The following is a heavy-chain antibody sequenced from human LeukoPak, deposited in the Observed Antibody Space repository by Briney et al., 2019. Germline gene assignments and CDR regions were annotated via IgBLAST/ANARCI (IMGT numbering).Heavy chain of an antibody. CDR2: INAGNGNT. D-gene: IGHD1-26*01. V-gene: IGHV1-3*01. J-gene: IGHJ4*02. CDR1: GYTFTSYA. Sequence: GASVKVSCTASGYTFTSYAMHWVRQAPGQRLEWMGWINAGNGNTKYSQKFQGRVTITRDTSASTAYMELSSLRSEDTAVYYCARDFRVGATWGGMGYFDYWGQGTLVTVSS. CDR3: ARDFRVGATWGGMGYFDY.